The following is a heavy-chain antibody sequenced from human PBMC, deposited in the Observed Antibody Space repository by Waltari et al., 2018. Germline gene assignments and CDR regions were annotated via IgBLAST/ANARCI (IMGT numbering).Heavy chain of an antibody. CDR3: TTVYYGSGSYYNAEV. CDR1: GVSFSSAW. Sequence: EVQLVESGGGLVKPGGSLRLSCAVSGVSFSSAWMNWVRQAPGEGLECVARIKSKADGETVDYSAPAGGRFTSSRDDSKNTLYLQMNSLQSEDAAVYYCTTVYYGSGSYYNAEVWGQGTLVTVSS. J-gene: IGHJ4*02. CDR2: IKSKADGETV. V-gene: IGHV3-15*01. D-gene: IGHD3-10*01.